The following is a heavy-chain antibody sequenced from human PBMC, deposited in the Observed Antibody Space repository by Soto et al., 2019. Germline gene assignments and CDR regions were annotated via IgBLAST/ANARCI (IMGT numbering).Heavy chain of an antibody. J-gene: IGHJ4*02. CDR2: ISAYNGNT. Sequence: ASVKVSCKASGYTFTSYGISWVRQAPGQGLEWMGWISAYNGNTNYAQKLQGRVTMTTDTSTSTAYMELRSLRSDDTAVYYCARDYDSSGYYLVVFDYWGQGTLVTVSS. CDR3: ARDYDSSGYYLVVFDY. CDR1: GYTFTSYG. V-gene: IGHV1-18*01. D-gene: IGHD3-22*01.